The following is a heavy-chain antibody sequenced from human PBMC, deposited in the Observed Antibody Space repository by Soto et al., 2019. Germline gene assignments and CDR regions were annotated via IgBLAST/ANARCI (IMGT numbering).Heavy chain of an antibody. J-gene: IGHJ6*01. D-gene: IGHD6-13*01. Sequence: GESLKISCEGSGYSFTSYWIGWVRQVPGKGLEWMGIIYPGDSDTRYSPSFQGQVTISADKSIRTVYLQWSSLKASDSAMYYCTRTSAAGKYYYGMDVWGQGTTVTVSS. V-gene: IGHV5-51*01. CDR2: IYPGDSDT. CDR1: GYSFTSYW. CDR3: TRTSAAGKYYYGMDV.